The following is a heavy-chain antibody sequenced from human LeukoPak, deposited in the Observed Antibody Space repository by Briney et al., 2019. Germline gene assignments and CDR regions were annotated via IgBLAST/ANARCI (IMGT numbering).Heavy chain of an antibody. V-gene: IGHV3-23*01. D-gene: IGHD3-10*01. Sequence: GGSLRLSCAASGFTFSSHGMSWVRQAPGKGLEWVSTISGSGDNTYFADSVKGRFTISRDNSKNTLYLQMNSLRAEDTAVYYCARVTYGSGTYGAFDYWGQGTLVTVSS. CDR3: ARVTYGSGTYGAFDY. J-gene: IGHJ4*02. CDR2: ISGSGDNT. CDR1: GFTFSSHG.